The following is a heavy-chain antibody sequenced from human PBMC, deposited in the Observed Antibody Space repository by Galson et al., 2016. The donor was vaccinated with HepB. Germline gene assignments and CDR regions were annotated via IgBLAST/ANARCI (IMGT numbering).Heavy chain of an antibody. V-gene: IGHV4-34*01. CDR3: ARDFCGRGRCYQAFDY. CDR2: INHSGTT. J-gene: IGHJ4*02. Sequence: SETLSLTCDVYGGSFSSYYWNWIRQPPGKGLEWIGEINHSGTTNYNPSLKSRVTISVDTSKAQFSLNLSSVTAADTAVYYCARDFCGRGRCYQAFDYWGQGSLVTVSS. CDR1: GGSFSSYY. D-gene: IGHD2-15*01.